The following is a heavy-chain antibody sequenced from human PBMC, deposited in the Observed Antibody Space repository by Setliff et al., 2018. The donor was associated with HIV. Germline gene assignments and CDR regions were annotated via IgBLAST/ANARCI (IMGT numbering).Heavy chain of an antibody. V-gene: IGHV3-48*03. J-gene: IGHJ3*02. CDR3: ARELLWEALDAFDI. CDR2: ISSSGSTI. CDR1: GFTFSSYE. D-gene: IGHD3-16*01. Sequence: GGSLRLSCAASGFTFSSYEMNWVRQAPGKGLEWVSYISSSGSTIYYADSVKGRFTISRDNAKNSLYLQMNSLRAEDTAVYYCARELLWEALDAFDIWGQGTMVT.